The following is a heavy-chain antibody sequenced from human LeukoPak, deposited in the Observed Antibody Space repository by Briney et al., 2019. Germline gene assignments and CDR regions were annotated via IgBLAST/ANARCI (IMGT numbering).Heavy chain of an antibody. V-gene: IGHV1-46*01. Sequence: ASVEVSCKASGYTFTSYYMHWVRQAPGQGLEWMGIINPSGGSTSYAQKFQGRVTMTRDMSTSTVYMELSSLRSEDTAVYYCARDPDLRYMDVWGKGTTVTVSS. D-gene: IGHD1-14*01. J-gene: IGHJ6*03. CDR1: GYTFTSYY. CDR2: INPSGGST. CDR3: ARDPDLRYMDV.